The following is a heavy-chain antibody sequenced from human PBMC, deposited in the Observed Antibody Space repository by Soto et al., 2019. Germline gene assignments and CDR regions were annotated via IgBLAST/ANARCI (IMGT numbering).Heavy chain of an antibody. V-gene: IGHV3-23*01. Sequence: VQLLESGGGLVQPGGSLRLPCVVSGFTFGSYAMSWVRQAPEKGPEWVAMLGGNGFTTYYADSVKGRFTISGDKSKSTLFLQMNSLRADDTGVYYCAKALRPSLNFFSYMDVWGRGTSVTVSS. J-gene: IGHJ6*03. CDR2: LGGNGFTT. D-gene: IGHD2-2*01. CDR1: GFTFGSYA. CDR3: AKALRPSLNFFSYMDV.